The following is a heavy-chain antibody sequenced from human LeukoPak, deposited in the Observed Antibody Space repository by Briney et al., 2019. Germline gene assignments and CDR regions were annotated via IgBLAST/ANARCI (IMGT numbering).Heavy chain of an antibody. Sequence: GGTLRLSCAASGFTFTNYAMSWVRQAPGKGLEWVSAITGNGGSTYYADSVKGRFTISRDNSKNTLYLQMNSLRVEDTAVYYCAKDGGIVGTLDAFDIWGQGKMVTVSS. CDR2: ITGNGGST. D-gene: IGHD1-26*01. CDR1: GFTFTNYA. CDR3: AKDGGIVGTLDAFDI. J-gene: IGHJ3*02. V-gene: IGHV3-23*01.